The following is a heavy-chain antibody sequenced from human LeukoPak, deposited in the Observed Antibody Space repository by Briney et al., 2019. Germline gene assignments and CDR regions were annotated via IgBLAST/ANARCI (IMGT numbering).Heavy chain of an antibody. Sequence: SQTLSLTCTASARSISSYCRSWIRQPPGKGLEWVGFIYYSGSTNYNPSPKSRVTISVKTSKKQFSLRRSSVTAANTPGYYYAGLLMGAYYYMVVWGEKTTVTIFS. J-gene: IGHJ6*03. CDR1: ARSISSYC. V-gene: IGHV4-59*01. CDR2: IYYSGST. CDR3: AGLLMGAYYYMVV. D-gene: IGHD3-16*01.